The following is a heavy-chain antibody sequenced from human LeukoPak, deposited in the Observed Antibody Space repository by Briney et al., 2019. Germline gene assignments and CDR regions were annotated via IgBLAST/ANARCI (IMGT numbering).Heavy chain of an antibody. D-gene: IGHD6-19*01. CDR2: ISRTVDTI. J-gene: IGHJ6*02. V-gene: IGHV3-48*01. Sequence: GGSLRLSCAASGFTCGTYSMNWVRQAPGKGLEWVAYISRTVDTIYYADSVKGRFTISRDHAKNSIYLQMNSLRAEDTAVYYCARDPYSSGWYLYYYYGMDVWGQGTTVTVSS. CDR1: GFTCGTYS. CDR3: ARDPYSSGWYLYYYYGMDV.